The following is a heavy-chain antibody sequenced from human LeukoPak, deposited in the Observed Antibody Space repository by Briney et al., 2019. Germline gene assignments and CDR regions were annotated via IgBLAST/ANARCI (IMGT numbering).Heavy chain of an antibody. V-gene: IGHV4-59*08. D-gene: IGHD4-17*01. CDR2: IYYSGST. CDR1: GGSFSGYY. CDR3: ARLDYGGKNYFDY. J-gene: IGHJ4*02. Sequence: SETLSLTCAVYGGSFSGYYWSWIRQPPGKGLEWIGYIYYSGSTNYNPSLKSRVTISVDTSKNQFSLKLSSVTAADTAVYYCARLDYGGKNYFDYWGQGTLVTVSS.